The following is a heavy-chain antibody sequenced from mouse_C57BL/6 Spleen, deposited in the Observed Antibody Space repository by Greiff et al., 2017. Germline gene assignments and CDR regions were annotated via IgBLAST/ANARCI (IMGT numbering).Heavy chain of an antibody. CDR3: ARAGTGPFAY. V-gene: IGHV2-6*01. Sequence: VQLVESGPGLVAPSQSLSITCTVSGFSLTSYGVDWVRQSPGKGLEWLGVQWGVGSTNDTSALKSRLSISKDNSKSQVFLKMNSLQTDETAMYYCARAGTGPFAYWGQGTLVTVSA. CDR1: GFSLTSYG. J-gene: IGHJ3*01. D-gene: IGHD4-1*01. CDR2: QWGVGST.